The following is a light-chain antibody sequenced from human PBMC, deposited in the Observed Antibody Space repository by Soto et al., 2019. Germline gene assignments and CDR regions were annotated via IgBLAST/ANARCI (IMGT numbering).Light chain of an antibody. Sequence: QLVLTQSPSASASLGASVKLTYTLSSGHSSYAIAWHQQQPEKGPRYLMKLNSDGSHSKGDGIPDRFSGSSSGAERYLTISSRQSEDEADYYCQTWGTGIRVVFGGGTKLTVL. CDR3: QTWGTGIRVV. CDR1: SGHSSYA. V-gene: IGLV4-69*01. J-gene: IGLJ2*01. CDR2: LNSDGSH.